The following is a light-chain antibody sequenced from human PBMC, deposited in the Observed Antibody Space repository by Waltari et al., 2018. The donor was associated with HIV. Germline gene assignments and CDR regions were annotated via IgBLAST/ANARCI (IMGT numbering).Light chain of an antibody. J-gene: IGLJ2*01. CDR2: EDG. Sequence: SYELTKPPSVSVSPGQTASIACSGDALQRRFVSWLQKRPGQSPVLVVFEDGKRPSGIPERFSGSNSGNTATLTISGTQAMDEADYFCQAWAGGTGSEGVFGGGTKLTVL. V-gene: IGLV3-1*01. CDR1: ALQRRF. CDR3: QAWAGGTGSEGV.